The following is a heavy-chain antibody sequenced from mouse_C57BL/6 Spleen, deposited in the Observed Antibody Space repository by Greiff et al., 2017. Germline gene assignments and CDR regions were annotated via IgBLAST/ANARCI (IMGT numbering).Heavy chain of an antibody. Sequence: EVMLVESGGGLVKPGGSLKLSCAASGFTFSSYTMSWVRQTPEKRLEWVATISGCGGNTYYPDSVKGRFTISRDNAKNTLYLQMSSLRSEDTALYYCASFLVGVWGTGTTVTVSS. CDR3: ASFLVGV. V-gene: IGHV5-9*01. CDR1: GFTFSSYT. J-gene: IGHJ1*03. CDR2: ISGCGGNT.